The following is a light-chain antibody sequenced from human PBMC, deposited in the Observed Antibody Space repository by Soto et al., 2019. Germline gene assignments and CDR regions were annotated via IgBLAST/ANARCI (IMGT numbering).Light chain of an antibody. Sequence: SVLTQPASVSGSLGQSITISCTGTSSDIGVYNSVSWYQYHPGKAPRLSIFEVSYRPSGVSNRFSGFKSGNTASLTISGLQAEDEADSFCSSCLGGATYDLGMGTKVTVL. J-gene: IGLJ1*01. CDR2: EVS. CDR3: SSCLGGATYD. CDR1: SSDIGVYNS. V-gene: IGLV2-14*01.